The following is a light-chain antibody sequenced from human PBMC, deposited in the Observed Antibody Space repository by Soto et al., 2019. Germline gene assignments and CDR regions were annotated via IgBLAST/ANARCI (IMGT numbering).Light chain of an antibody. CDR3: SSYAGSNNFV. V-gene: IGLV2-8*01. Sequence: QSVLTQPPSASGSPGQSVTISCTGTSSDVGSYNYGSWYQQHPGKAPKLMIYEVSKRPSGVPDRFSGSKSGNTASLTVSGLQSEDEADYYCSSYAGSNNFVFGGGTKLTVL. J-gene: IGLJ2*01. CDR1: SSDVGSYNY. CDR2: EVS.